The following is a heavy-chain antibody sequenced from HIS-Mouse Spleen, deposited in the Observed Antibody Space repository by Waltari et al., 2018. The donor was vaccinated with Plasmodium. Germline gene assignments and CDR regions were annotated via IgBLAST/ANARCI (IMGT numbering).Heavy chain of an antibody. J-gene: IGHJ3*02. CDR2: IYSGGST. Sequence: EVQLVESGGGLIQPGGSLRLSCAASGFTVSSNYMSWVRQAPGKGLEWGSVIYSGGSTYYADSGNGRFTISRDNAKNTRYLQMNSLRAEDTAVYYCARGMKSSSSAFDIWGQGTMVTVSS. V-gene: IGHV3-53*01. CDR3: ARGMKSSSSAFDI. D-gene: IGHD6-6*01. CDR1: GFTVSSNY.